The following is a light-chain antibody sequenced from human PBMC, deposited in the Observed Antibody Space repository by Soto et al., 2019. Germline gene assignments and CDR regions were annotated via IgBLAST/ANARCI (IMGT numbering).Light chain of an antibody. J-gene: IGKJ4*01. V-gene: IGKV3-11*01. Sequence: EMVLTQSPATLSLSPGESATLSCRASQNVGHNLAWYQQKSGQPPRLLIHTASSRATGIPARFSGSGSRTAFTLPTSSREPEDIAVYYCQERSRWPRATFGGGTKVEMK. CDR1: QNVGHN. CDR3: QERSRWPRAT. CDR2: TAS.